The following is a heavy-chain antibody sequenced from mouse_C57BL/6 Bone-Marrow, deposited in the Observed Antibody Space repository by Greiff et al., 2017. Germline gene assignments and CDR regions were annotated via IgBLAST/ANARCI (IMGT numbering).Heavy chain of an antibody. D-gene: IGHD1-1*01. V-gene: IGHV10-1*01. CDR2: IRSKSNNYAT. CDR1: GFSFNTYA. CDR3: VSTITTVVDWYFDV. Sequence: EPGGGLVQPKGSLKLSCAASGFSFNTYAMNWVRQAPGKGLEWVARIRSKSNNYATYYADSVKDRFTISRDDSESMLYLQMNNLKTEDTAMYYCVSTITTVVDWYFDVWGTGTTVTVSS. J-gene: IGHJ1*03.